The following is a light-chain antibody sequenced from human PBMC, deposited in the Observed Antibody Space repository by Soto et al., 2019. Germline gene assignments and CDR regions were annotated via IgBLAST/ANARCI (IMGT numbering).Light chain of an antibody. CDR3: QHRSNWHIT. CDR1: QSVSRY. V-gene: IGKV3-11*01. Sequence: EIVLTQSPATLSLSPGERATLSCTASQSVSRYLAWYQQKPGQAPRLLIYDASNRATGIPVRFSGSGSETDFTLTISSLEAEDFALYYCQHRSNWHITFGQGTRLEIK. J-gene: IGKJ5*01. CDR2: DAS.